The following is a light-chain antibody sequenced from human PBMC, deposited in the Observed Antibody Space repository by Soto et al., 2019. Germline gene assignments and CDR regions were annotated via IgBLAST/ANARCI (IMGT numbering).Light chain of an antibody. V-gene: IGKV3-20*01. CDR2: DTS. CDR3: QQYGSSPT. J-gene: IGKJ1*01. Sequence: IVLTQSPDTLSLSPEERATLSCGASQSVNNYYLAWYQQKPGQAPRLLIYDTSTWATGIPDRFSGSGSGTDFTLTISRLDPEDFAVYYCQQYGSSPTFGQGTKVEIK. CDR1: QSVNNYY.